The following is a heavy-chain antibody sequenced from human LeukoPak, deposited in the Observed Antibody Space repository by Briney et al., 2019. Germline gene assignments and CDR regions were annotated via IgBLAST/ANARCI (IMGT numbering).Heavy chain of an antibody. CDR2: ISGSGGST. CDR3: AKDNYYDSSGYYLDY. J-gene: IGHJ4*02. V-gene: IGHV3-23*01. D-gene: IGHD3-22*01. Sequence: PGGSLRLSCAASGFTFSSYAMSWVRQAPGKGLEWVSAISGSGGSTYYADSVKGRFTISRDNSKNTLYLQMNSLRAEDTAVYYCAKDNYYDSSGYYLDYWGQGTLVTVSS. CDR1: GFTFSSYA.